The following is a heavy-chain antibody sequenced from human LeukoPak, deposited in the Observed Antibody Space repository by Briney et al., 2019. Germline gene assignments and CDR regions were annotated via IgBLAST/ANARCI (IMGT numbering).Heavy chain of an antibody. CDR2: ISGSGDYT. J-gene: IGHJ3*02. D-gene: IGHD3-10*01. Sequence: GGSLRLSCAASGFTFSNYAMSWVRQAPGKGLEWVSGISGSGDYTYYADSLKGRFTISRDNSKNTLYLHMNSLRAEDTALYYCAKDLTYYYGLGSSTNAFDIWGQGTMVTASS. V-gene: IGHV3-23*01. CDR1: GFTFSNYA. CDR3: AKDLTYYYGLGSSTNAFDI.